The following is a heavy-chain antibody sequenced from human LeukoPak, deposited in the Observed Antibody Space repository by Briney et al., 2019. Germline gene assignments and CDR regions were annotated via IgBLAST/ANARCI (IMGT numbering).Heavy chain of an antibody. V-gene: IGHV3-30-3*01. Sequence: SCKASGYTFTSYYMHWVRQAPGKGLEWVAVISYDGSNKYYADSVKGRFTISRDNSKNTLYLQMNSLRAEDTAVYYCARVGEVVPAGIDYWGQGTLVTVSS. CDR1: GYTFTSYY. CDR3: ARVGEVVPAGIDY. J-gene: IGHJ4*02. D-gene: IGHD2-2*01. CDR2: ISYDGSNK.